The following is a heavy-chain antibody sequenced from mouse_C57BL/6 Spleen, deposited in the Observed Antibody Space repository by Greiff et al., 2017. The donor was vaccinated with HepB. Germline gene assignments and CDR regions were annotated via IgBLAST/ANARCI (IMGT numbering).Heavy chain of an antibody. V-gene: IGHV1-52*01. Sequence: VQLQQPGAELVRPGSSVKLSCKASGYTFTSYWMHWVKQRPIQGLEWIGNIDPSDSETHYNQKFKDKATLTVDKSSSTAYMQLSSLTSEDSAVYYCAREGMVTTTGAWFAYWGQGTLVTVSA. CDR1: GYTFTSYW. CDR2: IDPSDSET. J-gene: IGHJ3*01. D-gene: IGHD2-2*01. CDR3: AREGMVTTTGAWFAY.